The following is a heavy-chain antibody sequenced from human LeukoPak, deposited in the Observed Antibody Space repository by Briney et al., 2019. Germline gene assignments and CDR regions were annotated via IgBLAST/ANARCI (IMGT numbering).Heavy chain of an antibody. Sequence: PSETLSLTCIVSGGSISNSPYFWGWIRQPPGKGLEWIATVSYSGVTNYNPSLKSRVTMSVDTSKNQFSLKLSSVTAADTAVYYCARGQTTVTTFEAFDIWGQGTMVTVSS. CDR1: GGSISNSPYF. CDR2: VSYSGVT. V-gene: IGHV4-39*07. J-gene: IGHJ3*02. D-gene: IGHD4-17*01. CDR3: ARGQTTVTTFEAFDI.